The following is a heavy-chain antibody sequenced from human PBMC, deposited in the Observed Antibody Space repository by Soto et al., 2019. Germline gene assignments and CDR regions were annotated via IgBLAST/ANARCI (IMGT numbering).Heavy chain of an antibody. V-gene: IGHV6-1*01. Sequence: SPARSRTCAITGDSVSSNSAGWSWVRQSPARGLAGLGRKYCLFKWLYEYAVYVSGLITIHPDTSKNQYSLQLNSVTPEDTAVYFCARGEKYSGRIFDYWGQGALVNVSS. CDR3: ARGEKYSGRIFDY. D-gene: IGHD1-26*01. CDR1: GDSVSSNSAG. CDR2: KYCLFKWLY. J-gene: IGHJ4*01.